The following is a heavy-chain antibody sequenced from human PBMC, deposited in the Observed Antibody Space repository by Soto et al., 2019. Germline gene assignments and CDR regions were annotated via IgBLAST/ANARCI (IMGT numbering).Heavy chain of an antibody. J-gene: IGHJ4*02. CDR1: GGSFSSYA. V-gene: IGHV1-69*13. CDR3: ARDLLLEWELRGVFDY. D-gene: IGHD1-26*01. Sequence: ASVKVSCKAPGGSFSSYAISWVRQAPRQGLEWMGGIIPIFGTANYAQKFQGRVTITADESTSTAYMELSSLRSEDTAVYYCARDLLLEWELRGVFDYWGQGTLVTVSS. CDR2: IIPIFGTA.